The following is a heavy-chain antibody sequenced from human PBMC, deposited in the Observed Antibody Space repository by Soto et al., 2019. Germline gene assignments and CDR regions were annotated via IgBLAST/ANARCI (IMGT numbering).Heavy chain of an antibody. D-gene: IGHD3-3*01. J-gene: IGHJ4*02. CDR3: ARGRYYDFWSGYYYYFDY. Sequence: SETLSLTCTVSGGSISSSSYYWGWIRQPPGKGLEWIGSIYYSGSTYYNPSLKSRVTTSVDTSKNQFSLKLSSVTAADTAVYYCARGRYYDFWSGYYYYFDYWGQGTLVTVSS. CDR2: IYYSGST. V-gene: IGHV4-39*01. CDR1: GGSISSSSYY.